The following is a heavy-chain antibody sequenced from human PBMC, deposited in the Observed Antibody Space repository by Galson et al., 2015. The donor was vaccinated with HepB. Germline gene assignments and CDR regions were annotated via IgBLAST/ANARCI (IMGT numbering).Heavy chain of an antibody. J-gene: IGHJ4*02. CDR1: GFTFNSYA. Sequence: SLRLSCAASGFTFNSYAMTWVRQAPGKGLEWVSAISTSGDSTYYADSVKGRFTISRDNSKNTLHLQMGSLRAEDTAVYYCAKVPDPDFVRVPAARGEYYFDYWGQGTLVTVSS. CDR3: AKVPDPDFVRVPAARGEYYFDY. CDR2: ISTSGDST. V-gene: IGHV3-23*01. D-gene: IGHD2-2*01.